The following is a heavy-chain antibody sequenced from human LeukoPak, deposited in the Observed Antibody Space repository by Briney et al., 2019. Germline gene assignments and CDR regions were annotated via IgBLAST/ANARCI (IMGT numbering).Heavy chain of an antibody. D-gene: IGHD3-16*01. CDR2: INPNSGGT. V-gene: IGHV1-2*02. CDR3: ARDWGLDIPGLPIDY. Sequence: ASVNVACKASGYTFTGYYMHWVRQAPGQGLEWMGWINPNSGGTNYAQKFQGRVNMTSDTSISTAYMELSRLRSDDTAVYYCARDWGLDIPGLPIDYWGQGTLVTVSS. J-gene: IGHJ4*02. CDR1: GYTFTGYY.